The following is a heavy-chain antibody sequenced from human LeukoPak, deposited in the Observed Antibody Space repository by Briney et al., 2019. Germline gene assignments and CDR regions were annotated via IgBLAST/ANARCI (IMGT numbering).Heavy chain of an antibody. CDR1: GGSISSSSAY. CDR2: IYYRKNT. CDR3: ASPRGFSYGYFDY. V-gene: IGHV4-39*01. Sequence: SETLSLTCTVSGGSISSSSAYWGWIRQPPGKGLEWIGSIYYRKNTYYNPSLNSRVTISADTSKNQFSLTLGSVSATDTAVYYCASPRGFSYGYFDYWGQGTLVTVSS. J-gene: IGHJ4*02. D-gene: IGHD5-18*01.